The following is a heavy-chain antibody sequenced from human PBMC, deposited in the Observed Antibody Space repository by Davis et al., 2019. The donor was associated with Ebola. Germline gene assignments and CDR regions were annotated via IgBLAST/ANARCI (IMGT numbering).Heavy chain of an antibody. J-gene: IGHJ6*02. CDR3: ARIPKYYDFWSGYYRVYYYGMDV. V-gene: IGHV2-70*01. CDR2: IDWDDDK. D-gene: IGHD3-3*01. Sequence: SGPTLVKPTQTLTLTCTFSGFSLSTSGMCVSWIRQPPGKALEWLALIDWDDDKYYSTSLKTRLTISKDTSKNQVVLTMTNMDPVDTATYYCARIPKYYDFWSGYYRVYYYGMDVWGQGTTVTVSS. CDR1: GFSLSTSGMC.